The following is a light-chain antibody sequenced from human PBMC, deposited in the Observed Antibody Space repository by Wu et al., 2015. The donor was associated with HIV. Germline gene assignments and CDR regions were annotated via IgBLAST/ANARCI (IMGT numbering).Light chain of an antibody. CDR2: DAS. V-gene: IGKV3D-20*02. J-gene: IGKJ1*01. CDR1: QSITSNY. Sequence: IVLTQAPGTLSLSPGERATLSCRTSQSITSNYLAWYQQKPGQAPRLLIYDASRRATGIPDRFSGSGSGTDFTLTINRLEPEDFATYYCQQSYNTPRTFGQGTKVEIK. CDR3: QQSYNTPRT.